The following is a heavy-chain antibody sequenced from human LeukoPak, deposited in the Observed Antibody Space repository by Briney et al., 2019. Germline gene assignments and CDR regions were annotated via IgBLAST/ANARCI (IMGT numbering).Heavy chain of an antibody. J-gene: IGHJ4*02. D-gene: IGHD5-18*01. CDR1: GFTVSSNY. CDR3: ARDQDTAMLDY. CDR2: IYSGGST. Sequence: GGSLRLSCAASGFTVSSNYMSWVCQAPGKGLEWVSVIYSGGSTYYADSVKGRFTISRDNSKNTLYLQMNSPRAEDAAVYYCARDQDTAMLDYWGQGTLVTVSS. V-gene: IGHV3-66*01.